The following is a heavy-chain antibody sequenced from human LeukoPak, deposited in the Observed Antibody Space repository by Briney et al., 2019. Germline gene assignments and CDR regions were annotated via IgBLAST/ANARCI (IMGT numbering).Heavy chain of an antibody. D-gene: IGHD2-2*01. Sequence: GGSLRLSCAASGFTFSSYAMSWVRQAPGKGLEWVSAISGSGGSTYYADTVKGRFTISRDNSKNTLYLQMNSLRAEDTAVYYCAKSGAKGYCSSTRCYLGTFDYWGQGTLVTVSS. CDR3: AKSGAKGYCSSTRCYLGTFDY. CDR2: ISGSGGST. CDR1: GFTFSSYA. J-gene: IGHJ4*02. V-gene: IGHV3-23*01.